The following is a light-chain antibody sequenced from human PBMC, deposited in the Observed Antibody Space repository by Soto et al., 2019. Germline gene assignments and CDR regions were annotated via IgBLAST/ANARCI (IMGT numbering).Light chain of an antibody. Sequence: DIQMTQSPSTLSASVGDRVTITCRASQSLSNRLAWYQQKPGKAPKVLIYDASSLESGVPSRFSGSGSGTHCILTISSLQPDYFATYYCQYYSAVWTFGLGTKVEIK. V-gene: IGKV1-5*01. J-gene: IGKJ1*01. CDR3: QYYSAVWT. CDR2: DAS. CDR1: QSLSNR.